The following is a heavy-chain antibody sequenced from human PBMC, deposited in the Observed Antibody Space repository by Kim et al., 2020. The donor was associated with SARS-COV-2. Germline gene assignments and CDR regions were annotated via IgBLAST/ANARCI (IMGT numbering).Heavy chain of an antibody. V-gene: IGHV4-39*07. D-gene: IGHD3-10*01. CDR1: GGSISSSSYY. J-gene: IGHJ4*02. CDR2: IYYSGST. CDR3: ARDHWYGSGAPSDY. Sequence: SETLSLTCTVSGGSISSSSYYWGWIRQPPGKGLEWIGSIYYSGSTYYNPSLKSRVTISVDTSKNQFSLKLSSVTAADTAVYYCARDHWYGSGAPSDYWGQGTLVTVSS.